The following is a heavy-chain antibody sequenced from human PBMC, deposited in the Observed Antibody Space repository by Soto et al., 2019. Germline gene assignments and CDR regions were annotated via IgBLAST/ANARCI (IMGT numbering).Heavy chain of an antibody. Sequence: EVQVLESGGGLVQPGGSLRLSCEGSGFTVSSHAMTWIRQAPGKGPEWVSTVTADGGTYYADSVKGRFAMSRDTSENTLYLQMKRLGAEDTAAYYCAPHVSCSGGSCQYDAFAIRGQGTMVTVSS. J-gene: IGHJ3*02. CDR1: GFTVSSHA. CDR3: APHVSCSGGSCQYDAFAI. CDR2: VTADGGT. V-gene: IGHV3-23*01. D-gene: IGHD2-15*01.